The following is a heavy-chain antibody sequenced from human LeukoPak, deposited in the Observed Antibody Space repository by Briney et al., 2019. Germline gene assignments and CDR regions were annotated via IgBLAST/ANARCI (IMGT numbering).Heavy chain of an antibody. CDR1: GFIFSRYW. CDR2: IKQDGSEK. D-gene: IGHD3-10*01. CDR3: ARGTPAWYYASGSY. V-gene: IGHV3-7*05. Sequence: GGSLRLSCAASGFIFSRYWVSWVRQAPGKGLEWVANIKQDGSEKYYVDSVKGRFTISRDNGKNSLYLQMNSLRAEDTAVYYCARGTPAWYYASGSYWGQGTLVTVSS. J-gene: IGHJ4*02.